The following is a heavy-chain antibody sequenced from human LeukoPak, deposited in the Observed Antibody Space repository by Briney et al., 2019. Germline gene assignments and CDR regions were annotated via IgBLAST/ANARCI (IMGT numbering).Heavy chain of an antibody. D-gene: IGHD3-10*01. CDR2: VSASGDST. CDR1: GITFSNYA. Sequence: GGSLRLSCVASGITFSNYAVSWVRQAPGKGLAWISTVSASGDSTSYADSVKGRFTISRDNSKNALYLQVNSLRADDAALYYCAKSHYYGSGSIDYWGQGTLVTVSS. V-gene: IGHV3-23*01. CDR3: AKSHYYGSGSIDY. J-gene: IGHJ4*02.